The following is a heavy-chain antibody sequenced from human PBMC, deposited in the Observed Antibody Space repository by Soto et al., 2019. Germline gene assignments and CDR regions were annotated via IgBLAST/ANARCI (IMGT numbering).Heavy chain of an antibody. D-gene: IGHD6-6*01. CDR1: GFTFSDYY. Sequence: GGLRLSCAASGFTFSDYYMSWIRQAPGKGLEWVSYISSSGSTIYYADSVKGRFTISRDNAKNSLYLQMNSLRAEDTAVYYCARAAPIAARPFYFDYWGQGTLVTVSS. V-gene: IGHV3-11*01. CDR2: ISSSGSTI. CDR3: ARAAPIAARPFYFDY. J-gene: IGHJ4*02.